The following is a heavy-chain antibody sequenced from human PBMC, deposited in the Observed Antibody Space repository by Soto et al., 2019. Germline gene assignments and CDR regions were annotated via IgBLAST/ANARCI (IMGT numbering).Heavy chain of an antibody. D-gene: IGHD6-6*01. CDR2: IYQSGST. CDR3: AKDRLWGSSDRGAPDDFEV. V-gene: IGHV4-4*02. J-gene: IGHJ3*01. CDR1: GGSISSRNW. Sequence: TLSLTCTVSGGSISSRNWWSWLRQSPTKGLEWIGEIYQSGSTNYNPSLESRVTISVDKSKNQFSLELTPLTAADTAVYYCAKDRLWGSSDRGAPDDFEVWGQGTMVTVSS.